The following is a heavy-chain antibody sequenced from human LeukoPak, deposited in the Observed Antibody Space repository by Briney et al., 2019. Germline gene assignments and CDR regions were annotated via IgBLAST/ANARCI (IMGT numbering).Heavy chain of an antibody. CDR2: IYHSGST. CDR3: ARGTHSRWGSSSWLSY. J-gene: IGHJ4*02. V-gene: IGHV4-4*02. CDR1: GGSISSSNW. Sequence: SETLSLTCAVSGGSISSSNWWSWVRQPPGKGLEWIGEIYHSGSTNYKPSLKSRVTMSVDTSKNQFSLKLSSVTAADTAVYYCARGTHSRWGSSSWLSYWGQGTLVTVSS. D-gene: IGHD6-13*01.